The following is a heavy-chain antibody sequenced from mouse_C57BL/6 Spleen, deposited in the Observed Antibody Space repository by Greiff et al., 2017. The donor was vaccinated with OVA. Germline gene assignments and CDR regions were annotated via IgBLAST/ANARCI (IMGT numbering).Heavy chain of an antibody. D-gene: IGHD2-5*01. Sequence: EVKLVESGGGLVKPGGSLKLSCAASGFTFSSYAMSWVRQTPEKRLEWVATISDGGSYTYYPDNVKGRFTISRDNAKNNLYLQMSHLKSEDTAMYYCARDQGYSNRFAYWGQGTLVTVSA. CDR1: GFTFSSYA. CDR3: ARDQGYSNRFAY. CDR2: ISDGGSYT. V-gene: IGHV5-4*01. J-gene: IGHJ3*01.